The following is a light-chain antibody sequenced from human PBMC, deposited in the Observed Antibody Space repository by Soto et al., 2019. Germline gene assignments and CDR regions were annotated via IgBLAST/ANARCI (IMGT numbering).Light chain of an antibody. CDR2: DAS. CDR1: EDIKNW. Sequence: QMTQSPSTLAASVGDRVTITCRAREDIKNWLAGYQQTPGKAPKVLMSDASRLETGVPSRFSGSRYGTDFTLTITSLQTDDFGTYHCQPYDVHPKPVAQGTIVAIK. V-gene: IGKV1-5*01. CDR3: QPYDVHPKP. J-gene: IGKJ1*01.